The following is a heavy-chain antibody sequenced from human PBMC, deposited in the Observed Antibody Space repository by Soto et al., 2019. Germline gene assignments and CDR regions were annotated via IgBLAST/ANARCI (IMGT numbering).Heavy chain of an antibody. V-gene: IGHV3-11*01. CDR2: ISSSGSTI. J-gene: IGHJ4*02. D-gene: IGHD6-13*01. Sequence: GGSLRLSCAASGFTFSDYYMSWIRQAPGKGLEWVSYISSSGSTICYADSVKGRFTISRDNAKNSLYLQMNSLRAEDTAVYYCARVSSSKYYFDYWGQGTLVTVSS. CDR1: GFTFSDYY. CDR3: ARVSSSKYYFDY.